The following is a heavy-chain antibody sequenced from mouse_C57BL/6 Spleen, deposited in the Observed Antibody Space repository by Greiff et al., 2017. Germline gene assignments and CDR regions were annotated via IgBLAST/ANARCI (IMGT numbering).Heavy chain of an antibody. CDR1: GYTFTDYY. CDR3: ARGGLGRQAMDY. J-gene: IGHJ4*01. V-gene: IGHV1-19*01. CDR2: INPYNGGT. D-gene: IGHD4-1*01. Sequence: EVKLMESGPVLVKPGASVKMSCKASGYTFTDYYMNWVKQSHGKSLEWIGVINPYNGGTSYNQKFKGKATLTVDKSSSTAYMELNSLTSEDSAVYYCARGGLGRQAMDYWGQGTSVTVSS.